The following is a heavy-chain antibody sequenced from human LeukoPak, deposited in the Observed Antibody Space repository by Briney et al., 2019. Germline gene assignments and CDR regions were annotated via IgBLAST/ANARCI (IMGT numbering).Heavy chain of an antibody. Sequence: PGGSLRLSCAASGFTFSSYAMNWVRQAPGKGLEWVSAISGSGGSTYYADSVKGRFTISRDNAKNSLYLQMNSLRAEDTALYYCARDSGGSYTPVDYWGQGTLVTVSS. CDR1: GFTFSSYA. D-gene: IGHD1-26*01. CDR3: ARDSGGSYTPVDY. CDR2: ISGSGGST. J-gene: IGHJ4*02. V-gene: IGHV3-23*01.